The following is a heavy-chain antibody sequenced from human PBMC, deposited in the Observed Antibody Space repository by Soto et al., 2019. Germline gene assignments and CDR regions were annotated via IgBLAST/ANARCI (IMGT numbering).Heavy chain of an antibody. CDR1: GFTFSDYY. V-gene: IGHV3-11*01. D-gene: IGHD3-22*01. J-gene: IGHJ4*02. CDR3: AKMSNENYYDPVFY. CDR2: ISSSGNII. Sequence: QVQLVESGGGLVKTVGSLRIVCEASGFTFSDYYMSWVRQAPGKGLEWVSYISSSGNIIYYADSVKGRFTISRDNAKNSVYLQMNSLRAEDTALYFCAKMSNENYYDPVFYWGQGTLVTVSS.